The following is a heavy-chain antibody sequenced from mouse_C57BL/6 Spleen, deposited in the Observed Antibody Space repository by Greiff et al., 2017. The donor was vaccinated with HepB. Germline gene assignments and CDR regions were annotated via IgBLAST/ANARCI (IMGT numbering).Heavy chain of an antibody. CDR1: GYTFTCYW. J-gene: IGHJ3*01. CDR3: AMGYYDHDPFAY. CDR2: INPSSGYT. Sequence: QVQLKESGAELAKPGASVKLSCKASGYTFTCYWMHWVKQRPGQGLEWIGYINPSSGYTKYNQKFKDKATLTADKSSSTAYMQLSSLTYEDSAVYYCAMGYYDHDPFAYWGQGTLVTVSA. V-gene: IGHV1-7*01. D-gene: IGHD2-4*01.